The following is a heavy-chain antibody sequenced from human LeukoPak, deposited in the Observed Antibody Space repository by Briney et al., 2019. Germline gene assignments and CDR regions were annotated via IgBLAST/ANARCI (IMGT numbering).Heavy chain of an antibody. V-gene: IGHV1-2*02. J-gene: IGHJ5*02. CDR2: INPNSGGT. CDR3: ARERDCSSTSCLGNWFDP. CDR1: GYTFTGYY. D-gene: IGHD2-2*01. Sequence: GASVKVSCKASGYTFTGYYMHWVRQAPGQGLEWMGWINPNSGGTNYAQKLQGRVTMTTDTSTSTAYMELRSLRSDDTAVYYCARERDCSSTSCLGNWFDPWGQGTLVTVSS.